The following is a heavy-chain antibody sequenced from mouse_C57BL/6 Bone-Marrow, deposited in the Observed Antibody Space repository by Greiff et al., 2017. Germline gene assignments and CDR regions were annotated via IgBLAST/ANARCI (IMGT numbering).Heavy chain of an antibody. J-gene: IGHJ2*01. CDR3: ARRGLGRGDYFDY. CDR2: INPNNGGP. V-gene: IGHV1-18*01. Sequence: VQLQQSGPELVKPGASVKIPCKASGYTFTDYNMDWVKQSHGKSLEWIGDINPNNGGPIYNQKFKGKATLTVDKSSSTAYMELRSLTSEDTAVYYCARRGLGRGDYFDYWGQGTTLTVSS. D-gene: IGHD4-1*01. CDR1: GYTFTDYN.